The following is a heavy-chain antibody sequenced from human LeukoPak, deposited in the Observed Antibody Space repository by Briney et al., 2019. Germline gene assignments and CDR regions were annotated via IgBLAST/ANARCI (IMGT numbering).Heavy chain of an antibody. D-gene: IGHD3-3*01. CDR2: IYLNGATT. CDR1: GFTFDDYG. CDR3: ARNFWSGYSGAFDI. V-gene: IGHV3-20*04. Sequence: PGGSLRLSCAASGFTFDDYGMSWGRQAPGKGVEWVSCIYLNGATTGYADSVKGRFTISRDNAKNSLYLQMNSLRAEDTALSYCARNFWSGYSGAFDIWGQGTMVTVSS. J-gene: IGHJ3*02.